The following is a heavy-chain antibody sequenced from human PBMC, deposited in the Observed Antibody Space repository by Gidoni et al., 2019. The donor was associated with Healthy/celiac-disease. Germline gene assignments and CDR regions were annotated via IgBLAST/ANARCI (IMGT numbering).Heavy chain of an antibody. CDR2: IIPIFGTA. V-gene: IGHV1-69*06. J-gene: IGHJ3*02. CDR3: ASSTEVESDIVVVPAAIRLARGGAFDI. CDR1: GGTFSSYA. D-gene: IGHD2-2*02. Sequence: QVQLVQSGAEVKKPGSSVKVSCKASGGTFSSYAISWVRQAPGQGLEWMGGIIPIFGTANYAQKFQGRVTITADKSTSTAYMELSSLRSEDTAVYYCASSTEVESDIVVVPAAIRLARGGAFDIWGQGTMVTVSS.